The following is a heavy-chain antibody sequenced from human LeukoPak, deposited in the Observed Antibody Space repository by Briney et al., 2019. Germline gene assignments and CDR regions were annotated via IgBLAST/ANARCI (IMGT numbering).Heavy chain of an antibody. V-gene: IGHV3-23*01. D-gene: IGHD1-26*01. CDR2: ISGSGGST. CDR1: GFTFSSYA. Sequence: GGSLRLSCAASGFTFSSYAMSWVRQAPGKGLEWVSAISGSGGSTYYADSVKGRFTTPRDNSKNTLYLQMNSLRAEDTAVYYCAKNPAGATTIDYWGQGTLVTVSS. CDR3: AKNPAGATTIDY. J-gene: IGHJ4*02.